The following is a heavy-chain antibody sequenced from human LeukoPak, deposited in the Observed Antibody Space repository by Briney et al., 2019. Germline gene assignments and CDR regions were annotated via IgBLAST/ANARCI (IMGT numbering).Heavy chain of an antibody. J-gene: IGHJ3*02. Sequence: PGRSLRLSCAASGFTFSSYGMHWVRQAPGKGLEWVAVIWYDGSNKYYADSVKGRFTISRDNAKNSLYLQMNSLRAEDTAVYYCARRTYGAFAIWGQGTKVTVSS. V-gene: IGHV3-33*01. CDR2: IWYDGSNK. D-gene: IGHD3-10*01. CDR3: ARRTYGAFAI. CDR1: GFTFSSYG.